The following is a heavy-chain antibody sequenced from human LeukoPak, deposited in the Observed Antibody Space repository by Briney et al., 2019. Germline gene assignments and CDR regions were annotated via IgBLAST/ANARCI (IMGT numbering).Heavy chain of an antibody. V-gene: IGHV1-46*01. CDR1: GYTFTSYY. CDR2: INPSGGST. CDR3: ARAIGRSSTSCPYTYYYYGMDV. J-gene: IGHJ6*04. Sequence: ASVKVSCKASGYTFTSYYMHWVRQAPGQGLEWMGIINPSGGSTSYAQKFQGRVTMTRDTSTSTVYMELSSLRSEDTAVYYCARAIGRSSTSCPYTYYYYGMDVWGKGTTVTVSS. D-gene: IGHD2-2*01.